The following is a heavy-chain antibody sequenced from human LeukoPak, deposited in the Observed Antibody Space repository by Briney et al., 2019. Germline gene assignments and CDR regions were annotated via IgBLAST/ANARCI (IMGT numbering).Heavy chain of an antibody. CDR2: INPHSGDT. D-gene: IGHD5-18*01. CDR3: VRDRYSYGHGPYHLDY. V-gene: IGHV1-2*06. CDR1: GYTLTAYY. Sequence: GASVKVSCKASGYTLTAYYIHWVRQAPGQGLEWMGRINPHSGDTNYEQKFQSRVTMTRDTSISTVYMELNRLKSDDTAVYSCVRDRYSYGHGPYHLDYWGQGTLVTVSS. J-gene: IGHJ4*02.